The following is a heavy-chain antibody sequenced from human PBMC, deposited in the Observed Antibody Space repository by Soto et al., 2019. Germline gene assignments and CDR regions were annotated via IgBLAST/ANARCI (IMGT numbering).Heavy chain of an antibody. V-gene: IGHV3-23*01. CDR1: GFTFSDYA. Sequence: EVRLLESGGGLVQPGGSLRLSCAVSGFTFSDYAMTWVRQAPGKGLEWVSANSGSGDFSFYSDSVKGRFTISRDSSKNTLYLQMDSLRADDTAVYYCAAMVATIYGYFDYWGQGTLVTVSS. J-gene: IGHJ4*02. D-gene: IGHD5-12*01. CDR2: NSGSGDFS. CDR3: AAMVATIYGYFDY.